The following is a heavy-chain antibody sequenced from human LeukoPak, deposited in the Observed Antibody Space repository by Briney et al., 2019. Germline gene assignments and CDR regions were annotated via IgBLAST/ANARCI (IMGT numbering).Heavy chain of an antibody. D-gene: IGHD3/OR15-3a*01. J-gene: IGHJ4*02. CDR1: GFTFSSYS. Sequence: PGGSLRLSCAASGFTFSSYSMNWVRQAPGKGLEWVSSISSSSYIYYADSVKGRFTISRDNAKNSLYLQMNSLKAEDTAVYYCARVYSVGLYYFDYWGQGTLVTVSS. V-gene: IGHV3-21*01. CDR2: ISSSSYI. CDR3: ARVYSVGLYYFDY.